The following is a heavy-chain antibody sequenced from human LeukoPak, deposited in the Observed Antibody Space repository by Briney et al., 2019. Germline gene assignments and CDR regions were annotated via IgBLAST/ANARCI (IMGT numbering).Heavy chain of an antibody. CDR1: GYTFTNYA. V-gene: IGHV7-4-1*02. J-gene: IGHJ6*02. CDR3: ARDSTGTTEYGMDV. CDR2: ISTNTGNP. Sequence: GASVKVSCKASGYTFTNYAINWVRQAPGQGLEWMGWISTNTGNPTYAQGFTGRFVFSLDTSGSTAYLQISSLKAEDTAVYYCARDSTGTTEYGMDVWGQGTTVTVSS. D-gene: IGHD1-1*01.